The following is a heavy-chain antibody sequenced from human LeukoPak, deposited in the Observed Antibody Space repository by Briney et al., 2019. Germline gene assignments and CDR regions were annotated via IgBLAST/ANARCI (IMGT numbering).Heavy chain of an antibody. V-gene: IGHV1-18*01. Sequence: GASVKVSCKASGYTFTTYGINWVRQAPGQGLEWMGWISAYNGHTNYAQKFQGRVTMTTDTATNTACIELMSLRYDDTAVYSCARDLYDVLTGYQYNWFDPWGQGTLVTVSS. CDR2: ISAYNGHT. CDR3: ARDLYDVLTGYQYNWFDP. J-gene: IGHJ5*02. D-gene: IGHD3-9*01. CDR1: GYTFTTYG.